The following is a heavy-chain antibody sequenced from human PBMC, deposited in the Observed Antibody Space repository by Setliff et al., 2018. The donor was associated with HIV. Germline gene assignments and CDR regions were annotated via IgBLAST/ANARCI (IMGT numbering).Heavy chain of an antibody. CDR1: GYTFTSYY. CDR2: INPSGAST. V-gene: IGHV1-46*01. Sequence: ASVKVSCKASGYTFTSYYMHWARQAPEQGLEWMGLINPSGASTSYAQKFQGRVTMTRDTSTSTVYIELSSLRSEDTAVYYCPRDLAYCSGGRCYQGTEGVNWFDPWGQGTLVTVSS. J-gene: IGHJ5*02. D-gene: IGHD2-15*01. CDR3: PRDLAYCSGGRCYQGTEGVNWFDP.